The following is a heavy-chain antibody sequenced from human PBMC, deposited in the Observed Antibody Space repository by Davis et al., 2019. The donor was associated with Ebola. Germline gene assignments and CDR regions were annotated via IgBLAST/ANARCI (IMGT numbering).Heavy chain of an antibody. Sequence: SQTLSLTCAVYGGSFSGYYWSWIRQPPGKGLEWIGYIYYSGSTNYNPSLKSRVTISVDTSKNQFSLKLSSVTAADTAVYYCASYYYDSSGYLVWGQGTLVTVSS. D-gene: IGHD3-22*01. CDR3: ASYYYDSSGYLV. CDR2: IYYSGST. CDR1: GGSFSGYY. J-gene: IGHJ4*02. V-gene: IGHV4-59*08.